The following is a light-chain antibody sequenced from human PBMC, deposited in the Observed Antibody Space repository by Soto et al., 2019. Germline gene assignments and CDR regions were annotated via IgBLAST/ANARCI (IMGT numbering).Light chain of an antibody. CDR2: KAS. V-gene: IGKV1-5*03. Sequence: DIQMTQSPSTLSASVGDRITITCRASQSISTWLAWYQQKPRKAPKLLIYKASNLQSGVPPRFSGGGSGTEFSLTISSLQPDDFATYYCQQYSTFSRTFGQGTKVEVK. J-gene: IGKJ1*01. CDR1: QSISTW. CDR3: QQYSTFSRT.